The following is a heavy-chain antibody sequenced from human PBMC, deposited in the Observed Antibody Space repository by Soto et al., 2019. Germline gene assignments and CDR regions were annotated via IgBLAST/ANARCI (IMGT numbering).Heavy chain of an antibody. Sequence: QLQLQESGPGLVKPSETLSLTCSVSGGSISSSSYFWGWIRQPPGKGLEWIGSIYYSGSTYYNPSLKRRXPXSXXTSKNQFSLKLSSVTAADTAVYYCARHPSDFWFDPWGQGTLVTVSS. D-gene: IGHD2-21*02. J-gene: IGHJ5*02. V-gene: IGHV4-39*01. CDR2: IYYSGST. CDR1: GGSISSSSYF. CDR3: ARHPSDFWFDP.